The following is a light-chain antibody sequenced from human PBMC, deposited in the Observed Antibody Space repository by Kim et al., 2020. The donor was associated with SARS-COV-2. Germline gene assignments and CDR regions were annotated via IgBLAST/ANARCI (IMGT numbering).Light chain of an antibody. Sequence: QSALTQPASVSGSPGQSITISCTGTSNDIGGYNYVSWYQQHPGKAPKLMIYDVSNRPSGVSNRFSGSKSGNTASLTISGLQAEDEADYYCSSYTSGTTLLFGGGTQLTVL. CDR2: DVS. CDR1: SNDIGGYNY. J-gene: IGLJ2*01. CDR3: SSYTSGTTLL. V-gene: IGLV2-14*03.